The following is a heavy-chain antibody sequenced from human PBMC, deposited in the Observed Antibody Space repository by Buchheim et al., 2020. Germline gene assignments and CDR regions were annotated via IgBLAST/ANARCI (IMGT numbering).Heavy chain of an antibody. Sequence: EVQLLESGGGLVQPGGSLRLSCAASGFTFSSYAMSWVRQAPGKGLEWVSAISGSGGSTYYADSGKGRFTISRDNSKNTLYLQMNSLRAEDTAVYYCAKYPYPSLGDYVFLGFLGWGQGTL. CDR1: GFTFSSYA. D-gene: IGHD4-17*01. V-gene: IGHV3-23*01. CDR2: ISGSGGST. J-gene: IGHJ4*02. CDR3: AKYPYPSLGDYVFLGFLG.